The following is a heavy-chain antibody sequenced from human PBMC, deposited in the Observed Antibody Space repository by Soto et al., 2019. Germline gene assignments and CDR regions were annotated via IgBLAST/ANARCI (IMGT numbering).Heavy chain of an antibody. J-gene: IGHJ3*02. D-gene: IGHD6-6*01. V-gene: IGHV1-18*01. CDR2: ISAYNGNT. CDR1: GYTFTSYG. Sequence: ASVKVSCKASGYTFTSYGISWVRQAPGQGLEWMGWISAYNGNTNYAQKLQGRVTMTTDTSTSTAYMELRSLRSDDTAVYYCARIQEYSSSEGNAFDIWGQGTMVTVSS. CDR3: ARIQEYSSSEGNAFDI.